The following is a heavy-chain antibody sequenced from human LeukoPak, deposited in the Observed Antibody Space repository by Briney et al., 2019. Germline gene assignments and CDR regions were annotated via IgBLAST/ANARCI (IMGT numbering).Heavy chain of an antibody. D-gene: IGHD6-13*01. CDR1: GYTFTAFY. CDR3: ARAHLIAAAGYNWFDP. V-gene: IGHV1-2*02. CDR2: INPNSGAT. J-gene: IGHJ5*02. Sequence: ASVKVSCKASGYTFTAFYMHWVRQAPGQGLEWMVWINPNSGATNYAQKFQGRVTMTRDTSISTAYMEPSRLRSDDTAVYYCARAHLIAAAGYNWFDPWGQGTLVTVSS.